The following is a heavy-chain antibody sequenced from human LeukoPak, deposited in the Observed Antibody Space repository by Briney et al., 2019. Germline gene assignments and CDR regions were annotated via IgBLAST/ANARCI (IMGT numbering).Heavy chain of an antibody. CDR3: TKNFRSGYGVYDL. CDR1: GFTFSSYV. J-gene: IGHJ5*02. V-gene: IGHV3-23*01. Sequence: RGSLRLSCAASGFTFSSYVMTWVRQAPGKGLEWVSVISTSGGAYYADSVKGRFTLSRDNFENTLSLQMNSLRAEDTAVYYCTKNFRSGYGVYDLWGQGTLVTVSS. D-gene: IGHD3-3*01. CDR2: ISTSGGA.